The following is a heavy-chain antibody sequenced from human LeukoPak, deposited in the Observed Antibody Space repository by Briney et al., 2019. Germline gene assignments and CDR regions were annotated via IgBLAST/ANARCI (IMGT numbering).Heavy chain of an antibody. CDR3: TRVGYIDEGIDY. Sequence: GGSLRLSCAASGFALSSHWMTWVRQVPGRGPEWVANVNRDGSETYYLDSVKGRFTISRDNAKNSLYLQMNSLRAEDTAIYYCTRVGYIDEGIDYWGQGTLVTVSS. CDR2: VNRDGSET. J-gene: IGHJ4*02. D-gene: IGHD5-24*01. CDR1: GFALSSHW. V-gene: IGHV3-7*04.